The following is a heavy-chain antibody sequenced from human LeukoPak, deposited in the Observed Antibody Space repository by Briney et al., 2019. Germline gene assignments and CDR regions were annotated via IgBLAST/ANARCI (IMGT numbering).Heavy chain of an antibody. CDR3: ARDSGGLLMGPILN. CDR1: GGSISSSSYY. CDR2: IYYSGST. Sequence: SETLSLTCTVSGGSISSSSYYWGWIRQPPGKGLEWIGSIYYSGSTYYNPSLKSRVTISVDTSKNQFSLKLSSVTAADTAVYYCARDSGGLLMGPILNWGQGTLVTVSS. J-gene: IGHJ4*02. D-gene: IGHD3-9*01. V-gene: IGHV4-39*07.